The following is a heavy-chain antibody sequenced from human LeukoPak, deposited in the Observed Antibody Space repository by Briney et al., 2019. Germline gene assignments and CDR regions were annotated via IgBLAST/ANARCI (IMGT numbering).Heavy chain of an antibody. V-gene: IGHV1-46*01. Sequence: ASVKVSCKASGYTFTSYYMHWVRQAPGQGLEWMGIINPSGGSTSYAQKFQGRVTMTRDTSTSTVYMELSGLRSEDTAVYYCARGYYDILTGRRPDAFDIWGQGTMVTVSS. D-gene: IGHD3-9*01. J-gene: IGHJ3*02. CDR2: INPSGGST. CDR3: ARGYYDILTGRRPDAFDI. CDR1: GYTFTSYY.